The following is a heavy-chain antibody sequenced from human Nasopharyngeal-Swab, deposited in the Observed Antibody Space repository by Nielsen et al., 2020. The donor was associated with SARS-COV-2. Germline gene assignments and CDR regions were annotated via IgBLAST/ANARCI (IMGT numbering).Heavy chain of an antibody. CDR2: IHTGSNDI. J-gene: IGHJ4*02. CDR1: GFSFNTYT. CDR3: LRGIGGLQATDREF. V-gene: IGHV3-21*06. Sequence: GSLRLSCAASGFSFNTYTFNWVRQAPGKGLEWVSFIHTGSNDILYAESVKGRFSISRDDAQSSLHLQMNSLRVEDTAVYYCLRGIGGLQATDREFWGQGTLVTVSS. D-gene: IGHD3-16*01.